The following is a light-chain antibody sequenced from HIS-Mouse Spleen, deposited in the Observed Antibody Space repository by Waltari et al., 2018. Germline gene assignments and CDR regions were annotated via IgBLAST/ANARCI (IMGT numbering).Light chain of an antibody. CDR3: AAWDDSLSGPV. CDR1: SSNIGSHY. V-gene: IGLV1-47*01. J-gene: IGLJ3*02. CDR2: RNN. Sequence: QSVLTQPPSASGTPGQRVTISCSGSSSNIGSHYVYWYQQLPGTAPKLLIYRNNRRPSGVPDRFSGSKSGTPASLAISGLRSEDEADYYCAAWDDSLSGPVFGGGTKLTVL.